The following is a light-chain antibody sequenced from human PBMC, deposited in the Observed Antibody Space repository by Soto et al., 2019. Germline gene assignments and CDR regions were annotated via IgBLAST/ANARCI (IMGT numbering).Light chain of an antibody. CDR2: TAS. V-gene: IGKV1-12*01. CDR1: RDIGDR. J-gene: IGKJ5*01. CDR3: QQANSFPIT. Sequence: DIQMTQSPSSVSAYVGDRVNITCRASRDIGDRLAWFRHKPGKAPQLLIQTASTLVRETPSRFSGSGSGTDFLLTINNLQPEDFATYYCQQANSFPITCGQGTRREIK.